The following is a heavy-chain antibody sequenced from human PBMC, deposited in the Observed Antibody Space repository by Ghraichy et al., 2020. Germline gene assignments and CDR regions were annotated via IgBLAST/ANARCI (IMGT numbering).Heavy chain of an antibody. CDR2: IYYSGST. Sequence: SETLSLTCTVSGGSVTSDSYYWNWIRQTPGKGLEWIGYIYYSGSTNYNPSLESRATISLDTSKNHFSLKLTSVTAADTAVYYCASAPLEWLLFDSWGQGTLVNVSS. D-gene: IGHD3-3*01. J-gene: IGHJ5*02. CDR3: ASAPLEWLLFDS. CDR1: GGSVTSDSYY. V-gene: IGHV4-61*03.